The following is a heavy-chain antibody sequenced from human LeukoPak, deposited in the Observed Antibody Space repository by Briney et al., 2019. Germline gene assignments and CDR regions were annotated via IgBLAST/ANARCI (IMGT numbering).Heavy chain of an antibody. CDR3: ARDNFPYSSSSNLGY. Sequence: GGSLRLSCAASGFTFSSYAMHWVRQAPGKGLEWVAVISYDGSNKYYADSVKGRFTISRDNSKNTLYLQMNSLRAEDTAVYYCARDNFPYSSSSNLGYWGQGTLVTVSS. D-gene: IGHD6-6*01. CDR1: GFTFSSYA. J-gene: IGHJ4*02. CDR2: ISYDGSNK. V-gene: IGHV3-30*04.